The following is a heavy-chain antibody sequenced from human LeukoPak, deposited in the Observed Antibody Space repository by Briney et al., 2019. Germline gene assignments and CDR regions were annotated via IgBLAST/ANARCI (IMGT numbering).Heavy chain of an antibody. D-gene: IGHD3-10*01. Sequence: GGSLRLSCSASGFTFSSYAMHWVRQAPGKGLEYVSAISSNGGSTYYADSVKGRFTISRDNSKNTLYLQMSSLRAEDTAVYYCVKDFGESSRSYSMILDYWGQGTLVTVSS. J-gene: IGHJ4*02. V-gene: IGHV3-64D*06. CDR1: GFTFSSYA. CDR3: VKDFGESSRSYSMILDY. CDR2: ISSNGGST.